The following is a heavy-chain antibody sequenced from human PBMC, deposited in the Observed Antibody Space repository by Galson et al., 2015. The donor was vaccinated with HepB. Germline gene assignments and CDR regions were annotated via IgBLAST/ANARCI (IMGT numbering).Heavy chain of an antibody. D-gene: IGHD6-13*01. CDR2: INHSGST. J-gene: IGHJ4*02. CDR3: AREGSWSVFDY. V-gene: IGHV4-34*01. CDR1: GGSFSGYY. Sequence: SETLSLTCAVYGGSFSGYYWSWIRQPPGKGLEWIGEINHSGSTNYNPSLKSRVTISVDTSKNQFSLKLSSVTAADTAVYYCAREGSWSVFDYWGQGTLVTVSS.